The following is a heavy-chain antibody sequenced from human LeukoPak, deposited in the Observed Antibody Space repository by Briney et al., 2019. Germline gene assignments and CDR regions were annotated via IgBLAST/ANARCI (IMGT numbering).Heavy chain of an antibody. D-gene: IGHD6-6*01. Sequence: GGSLRLSCAASGFTFSSYSMNWVRQAPGKGLEWASSISSSSSYIYYADSVKGRFTISRDNAKNSLYLQMNSLRAEDTAVYYCARGNHLAAPLDYWGQGTLVTVSS. J-gene: IGHJ4*02. CDR1: GFTFSSYS. CDR3: ARGNHLAAPLDY. CDR2: ISSSSSYI. V-gene: IGHV3-21*01.